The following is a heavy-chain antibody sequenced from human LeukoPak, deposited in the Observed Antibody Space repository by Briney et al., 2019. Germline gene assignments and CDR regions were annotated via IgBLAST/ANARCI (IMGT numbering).Heavy chain of an antibody. J-gene: IGHJ4*02. Sequence: PSESLSLTCTVSGGSISSYYWSWIRQPPGKGLECIGYISYSGSTNYYPSLKSRVTISVDTSKNQFSLKLSSVTAADTAVYYCARRYCSGGSCYSLLDYWGLGTLVTV. CDR3: ARRYCSGGSCYSLLDY. CDR2: ISYSGST. V-gene: IGHV4-59*08. CDR1: GGSISSYY. D-gene: IGHD2-15*01.